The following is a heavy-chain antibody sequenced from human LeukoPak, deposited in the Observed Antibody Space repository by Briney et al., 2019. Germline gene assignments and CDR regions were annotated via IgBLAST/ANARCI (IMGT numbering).Heavy chain of an antibody. V-gene: IGHV3-48*03. CDR2: ISSSGSTI. J-gene: IGHJ4*02. CDR1: GFTFSSYE. D-gene: IGHD2-2*01. CDR3: ARETDSTLFDY. Sequence: QAGGSLRLSCAASGFTFSSYEMNWVRQAPGKGLEWVSYISSSGSTIYYADSVKGRFTISRDNAKNSLYLQMNSLRAADTAVYYCARETDSTLFDYWGQGTLVTVSS.